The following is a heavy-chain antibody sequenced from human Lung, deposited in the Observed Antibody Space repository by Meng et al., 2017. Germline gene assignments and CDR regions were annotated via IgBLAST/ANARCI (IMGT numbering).Heavy chain of an antibody. D-gene: IGHD4-17*01. V-gene: IGHV1-46*02. J-gene: IGHJ4*02. CDR3: ARGAYGYYEIDY. Sequence: ASVKVSCKPSGYTFNRYYIHWVRQAPGQGLEWMGLIKPTGDNTTYTQGFQGRLTMTRDMSTSTVYMELSSLRAEDTDVYYCARGAYGYYEIDYWGQGTLVTVSS. CDR2: IKPTGDNT. CDR1: GYTFNRYY.